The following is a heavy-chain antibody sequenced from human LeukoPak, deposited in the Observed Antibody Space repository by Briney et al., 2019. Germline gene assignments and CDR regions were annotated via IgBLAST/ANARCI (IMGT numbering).Heavy chain of an antibody. CDR2: IYTSGST. V-gene: IGHV4-4*07. D-gene: IGHD2-21*02. CDR1: GGSISSYY. Sequence: SETLSLTCTVSGGSISSYYWSWIRQPAGKGLEWIGRIYTSGSTNYNPSLKSRVTMSVGTSKNQFSLKLSSVTAADTAVYYCARTGSVTAIPEGYYYMDVWGKGTTVTVSS. J-gene: IGHJ6*03. CDR3: ARTGSVTAIPEGYYYMDV.